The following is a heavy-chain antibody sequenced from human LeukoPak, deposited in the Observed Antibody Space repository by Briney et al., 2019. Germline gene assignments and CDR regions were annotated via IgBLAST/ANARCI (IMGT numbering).Heavy chain of an antibody. Sequence: SETLSLTCAVYGGSFSGYYWSWIRQSPGKGLEWIGEINHSGSTNYNPSLKSPVTISVDTSKNQFSLKLSSVTAADTAVYYCARPARDFWSGYYINWFDPWGQGTLVTVSS. CDR3: ARPARDFWSGYYINWFDP. V-gene: IGHV4-34*01. CDR2: INHSGST. CDR1: GGSFSGYY. D-gene: IGHD3-3*01. J-gene: IGHJ5*02.